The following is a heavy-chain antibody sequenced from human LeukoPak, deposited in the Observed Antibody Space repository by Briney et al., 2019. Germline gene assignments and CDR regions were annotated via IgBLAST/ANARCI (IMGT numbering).Heavy chain of an antibody. Sequence: PSETLSLTCIVSGGSISSYYWSWIRQPAGKGLEWIGRIYTSGSTNYNPSLKSRVTMSVDTSKNQFSLKLSSVTAADTAVYYCARNRRTDIVATIRYYYYYMDVWGKGTTVTVSS. CDR3: ARNRRTDIVATIRYYYYYMDV. J-gene: IGHJ6*03. V-gene: IGHV4-4*07. CDR1: GGSISSYY. CDR2: IYTSGST. D-gene: IGHD5-12*01.